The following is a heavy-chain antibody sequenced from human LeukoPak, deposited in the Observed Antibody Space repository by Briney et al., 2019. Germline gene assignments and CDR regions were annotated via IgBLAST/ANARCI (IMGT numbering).Heavy chain of an antibody. J-gene: IGHJ4*02. Sequence: RASVKVSCKASGYIFTDYYIHWVRQAPGQGLEWMGWINPHTGGTNYAQKFQGRVTMTTDTSISTAYMELSSLRSDDTAVYYCARDVPGNPTYFDYWGQGTLVTVSS. CDR1: GYIFTDYY. V-gene: IGHV1-2*02. CDR2: INPHTGGT. CDR3: ARDVPGNPTYFDY.